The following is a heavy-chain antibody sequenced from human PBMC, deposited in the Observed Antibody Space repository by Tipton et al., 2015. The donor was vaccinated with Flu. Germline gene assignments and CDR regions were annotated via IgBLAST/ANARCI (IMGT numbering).Heavy chain of an antibody. CDR1: GGSISSYY. D-gene: IGHD1-1*01. J-gene: IGHJ4*02. CDR3: ARESLSTGTFDY. CDR2: IYYSGST. V-gene: IGHV4-59*01. Sequence: LRLSCTVSGGSISSYYWSWIRQPPGKGLEWIGYIYYSGSTNYNPSLKSRVTISVDTSKNQFSLKLSSVTAADTAVYYCARESLSTGTFDYWGQGTLVTVSS.